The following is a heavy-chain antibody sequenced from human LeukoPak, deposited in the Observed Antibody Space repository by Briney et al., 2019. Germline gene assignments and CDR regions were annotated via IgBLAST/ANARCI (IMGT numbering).Heavy chain of an antibody. CDR3: AREGLRFYYDRSGYPPAY. J-gene: IGHJ4*02. Sequence: SETLSLTCTVSDYSISSGYYWGWIRQPPGKGLEWIGSIFHSGSTYYNPSLKSRVTISVDTSKNQFSLKLSFVTAADTAVYYCAREGLRFYYDRSGYPPAYWGQGTLVTVSS. V-gene: IGHV4-38-2*02. CDR1: DYSISSGYY. D-gene: IGHD3-22*01. CDR2: IFHSGST.